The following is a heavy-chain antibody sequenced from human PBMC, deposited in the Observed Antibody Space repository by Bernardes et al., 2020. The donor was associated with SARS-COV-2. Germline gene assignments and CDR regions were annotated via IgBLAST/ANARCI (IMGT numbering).Heavy chain of an antibody. CDR1: GGSISSGGSY. V-gene: IGHV4-31*03. Sequence: SESLSLTCTVSGGSISSGGSYWSWLRQHPGKGLEWIGYIYYSGNTYYNPSLKSRVTISVHTAKNQFSLKLSSVTAADTAVYYCASGITIFGVVDTFDYWGQGTLVTVSS. CDR2: IYYSGNT. D-gene: IGHD3-3*01. CDR3: ASGITIFGVVDTFDY. J-gene: IGHJ4*02.